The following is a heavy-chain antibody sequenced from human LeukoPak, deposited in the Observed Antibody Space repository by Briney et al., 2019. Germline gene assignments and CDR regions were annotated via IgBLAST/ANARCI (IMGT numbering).Heavy chain of an antibody. CDR1: GYAFTSYG. V-gene: IGHV1-18*01. CDR2: ISAYNGNT. J-gene: IGHJ5*02. D-gene: IGHD3-10*01. Sequence: ASVKVSCKASGYAFTSYGISWVRQAPGQGLEWMGWISAYNGNTNYAQKLQGRVTMTTDTSTSTAYTELRSLRSDDTAVYYCARDEWFGDAVNWFDPWGQGTLVTVSS. CDR3: ARDEWFGDAVNWFDP.